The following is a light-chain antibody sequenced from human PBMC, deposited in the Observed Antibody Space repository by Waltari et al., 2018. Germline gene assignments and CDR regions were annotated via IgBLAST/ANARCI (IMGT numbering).Light chain of an antibody. V-gene: IGLV2-14*03. CDR3: NSFTSSTTWV. CDR1: SSDVGGHNH. Sequence: QSALTQPASVSGSPGQSITISCTGTSSDVGGHNHVSWYQQHPGQAPKLLIYDVTKWPSGVPHRCSGSKAGNTASLTISGLQAEDEADYYCNSFTSSTTWVFGGGTRVTVL. J-gene: IGLJ3*02. CDR2: DVT.